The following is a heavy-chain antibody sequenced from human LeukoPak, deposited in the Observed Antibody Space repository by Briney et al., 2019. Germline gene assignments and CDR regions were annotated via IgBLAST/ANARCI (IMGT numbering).Heavy chain of an antibody. J-gene: IGHJ4*02. CDR2: VSGSGTDT. D-gene: IGHD2-15*01. CDR3: ARSVVAATETFDY. Sequence: GGSLRLSCAASGFTFTHYAMSWVRQAPGKGLEWVSSVSGSGTDTYYRDSVKGRFTISRDNAKNSLYLQMNTLRAEDTAVYYCARSVVAATETFDYWGQGTLVTVSS. CDR1: GFTFTHYA. V-gene: IGHV3-21*01.